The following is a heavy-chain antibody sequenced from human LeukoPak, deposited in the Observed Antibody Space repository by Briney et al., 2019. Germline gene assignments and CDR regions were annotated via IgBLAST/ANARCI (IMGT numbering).Heavy chain of an antibody. CDR3: ARRETSGSFLIDY. J-gene: IGHJ4*02. D-gene: IGHD3-10*01. V-gene: IGHV5-51*01. CDR1: GYSFTTYW. Sequence: GGSLKISCTSSGYSFTTYWIGWVRQMPGKGLAWMGVINPGDSGTKYSPSFEGQVTISVDKSISTAYLQWSSLKASDTAMYYCARRETSGSFLIDYWGQGTLVTVSS. CDR2: INPGDSGT.